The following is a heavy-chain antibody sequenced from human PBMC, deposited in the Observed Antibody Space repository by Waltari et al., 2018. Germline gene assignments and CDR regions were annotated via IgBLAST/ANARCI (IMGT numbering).Heavy chain of an antibody. CDR3: ATTDLLNFDY. CDR1: GGSISSSTYY. Sequence: QLQLQESGPGLLKPSETLSVTCTVSGGSISSSTYYWAWIRQPPGKGLEWVGSLYYGGSTYFNPSLKSRVTISVDTSKNQFSLKITSVTAADTAVYYCATTDLLNFDYWGQGTLVTVSS. CDR2: LYYGGST. V-gene: IGHV4-39*01. J-gene: IGHJ4*02.